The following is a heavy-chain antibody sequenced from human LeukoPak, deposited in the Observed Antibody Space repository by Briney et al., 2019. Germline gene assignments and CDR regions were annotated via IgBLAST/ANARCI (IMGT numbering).Heavy chain of an antibody. J-gene: IGHJ6*03. CDR3: ARAAEANLLLFSYYMDV. Sequence: GGSLRLSCAASGFTFSSYWMSWVRQAPGKGLEWVANIKQDGSEKYYVDSVKGRFTISRDNAEDSLYLQMNSLRAEDTAVYYCARAAEANLLLFSYYMDVWGKGTTVTVSS. CDR1: GFTFSSYW. D-gene: IGHD2/OR15-2a*01. CDR2: IKQDGSEK. V-gene: IGHV3-7*01.